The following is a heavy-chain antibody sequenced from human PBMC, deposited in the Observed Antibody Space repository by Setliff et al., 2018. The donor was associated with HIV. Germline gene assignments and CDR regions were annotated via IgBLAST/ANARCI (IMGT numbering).Heavy chain of an antibody. V-gene: IGHV1-2*02. CDR1: GGTFSSYT. CDR2: INPYSGVT. J-gene: IGHJ6*03. Sequence: ASVKVSCKASGGTFSSYTISWVRQAPGQGLEWMGWINPYSGVTKYAQKFQGRVTMTRDTSISTGYMELSRLASDDTAVYYCARSPYSSGWGPSSVAYMDVWGKGTTVTVSS. CDR3: ARSPYSSGWGPSSVAYMDV. D-gene: IGHD6-19*01.